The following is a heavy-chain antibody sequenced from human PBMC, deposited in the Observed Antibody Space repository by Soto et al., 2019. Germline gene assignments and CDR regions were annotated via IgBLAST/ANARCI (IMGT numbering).Heavy chain of an antibody. Sequence: SDTLSLTCAFYGETFTGYYWSWIRQPPGTGREWIGEINHSGSTNYNPSLKSRVTISVDTSKNQFSLKLSSVTAADTAVYYCARGRERITMVRGVYRVDYFDYWGQG. D-gene: IGHD3-10*01. J-gene: IGHJ4*02. CDR2: INHSGST. CDR3: ARGRERITMVRGVYRVDYFDY. V-gene: IGHV4-34*01. CDR1: GETFTGYY.